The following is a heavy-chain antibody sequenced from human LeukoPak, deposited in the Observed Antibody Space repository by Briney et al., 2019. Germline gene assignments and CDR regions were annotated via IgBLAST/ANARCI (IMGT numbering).Heavy chain of an antibody. CDR3: ARAAFDSYDSSGYYYEVYHY. CDR1: GFTFSSYW. Sequence: GSLRLSCAASGFTFSSYWMSWVRQPPGKGLEWIGEINHSGSTNYNPSLKSRVTISVDTSKNQFSLKLSSVTAADTAVYYCARAAFDSYDSSGYYYEVYHYWGQGTLVTVSS. J-gene: IGHJ4*02. D-gene: IGHD3-22*01. CDR2: INHSGST. V-gene: IGHV4-34*01.